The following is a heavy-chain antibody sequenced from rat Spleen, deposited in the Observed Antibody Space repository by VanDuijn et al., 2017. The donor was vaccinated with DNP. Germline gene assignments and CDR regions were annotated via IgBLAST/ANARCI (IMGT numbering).Heavy chain of an antibody. D-gene: IGHD1-2*01. Sequence: EVQLVESGGGLAQPGRSLKLSCAASGFNFSKYGMAWVRQAPTQGLEWVASISTNGGNSVYRDSVKGRFTISRDNAKSTLYLQMDSLRSEDTATYYCARHDYYSSPYYAMDAWGQGTSVTVSS. V-gene: IGHV5S13*01. CDR1: GFNFSKYG. CDR2: ISTNGGNS. CDR3: ARHDYYSSPYYAMDA. J-gene: IGHJ4*01.